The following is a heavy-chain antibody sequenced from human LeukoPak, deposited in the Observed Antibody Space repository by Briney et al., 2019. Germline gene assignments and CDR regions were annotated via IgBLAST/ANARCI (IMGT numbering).Heavy chain of an antibody. J-gene: IGHJ4*02. D-gene: IGHD7-27*01. CDR3: ARMNRGNYFDY. CDR1: GFSLNASGMC. V-gene: IGHV2-70*11. CDR2: IDWDDDT. Sequence: SGPTLVNPTQTLTRTCTFSGFSLNASGMCVSWLRQPPGKALEWLARIDWDDDTYYSTSLNTRLTISKDTSKNQVVLTMTNMDPVDTATYYCARMNRGNYFDYWGQGTLVTVSS.